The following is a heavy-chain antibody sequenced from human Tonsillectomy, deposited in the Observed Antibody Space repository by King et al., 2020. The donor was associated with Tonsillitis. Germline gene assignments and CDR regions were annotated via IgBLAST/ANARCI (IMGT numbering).Heavy chain of an antibody. CDR1: GGSISSYY. CDR3: ARHRSRESEWERWSVDYYHGMDV. J-gene: IGHJ6*02. D-gene: IGHD1-26*01. Sequence: QLQESGPGLVKPSETLSLPCTVSGGSISSYYWSWIRQPPGKGLEWMGYIYSSGSTDYNPSLKSRVTISVDTSKNQFSLKLSSVTAAETALYYFARHRSRESEWERWSVDYYHGMDVWGQGTTVTVSS. CDR2: IYSSGST. V-gene: IGHV4-59*08.